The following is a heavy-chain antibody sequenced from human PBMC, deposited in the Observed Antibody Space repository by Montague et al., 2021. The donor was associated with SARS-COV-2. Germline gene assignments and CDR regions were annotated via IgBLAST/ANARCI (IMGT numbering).Heavy chain of an antibody. CDR3: GGGQAGDV. J-gene: IGHJ6*02. CDR1: GGPLSPFY. Sequence: SETLSLTCTVYGGPLSPFYWSWLRQPPGKGLEWIGYIFYNGNTRYNHSLKSRLTFSVDTSKNQFSLELRSVTAADAGVYYGGGGQAGDVWGQGTTVTVSS. D-gene: IGHD2-15*01. CDR2: IFYNGNT. V-gene: IGHV4-59*08.